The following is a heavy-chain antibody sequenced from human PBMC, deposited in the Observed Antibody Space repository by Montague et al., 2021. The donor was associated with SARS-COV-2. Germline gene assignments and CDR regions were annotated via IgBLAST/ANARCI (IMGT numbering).Heavy chain of an antibody. J-gene: IGHJ3*02. V-gene: IGHV4-31*03. D-gene: IGHD3-22*01. CDR1: GGSISSGGYY. CDR3: ARVQGITMIVVDIGAFDM. Sequence: TLSLTCTVSGGSISSGGYYWSWMRPHQGKGLEWIGYIYYSGSNYYNPPLKSRVTISVDTSKNQFSLKLSSVTAADTAVYYCARVQGITMIVVDIGAFDMWGQGTMVTVSS. CDR2: IYYSGSN.